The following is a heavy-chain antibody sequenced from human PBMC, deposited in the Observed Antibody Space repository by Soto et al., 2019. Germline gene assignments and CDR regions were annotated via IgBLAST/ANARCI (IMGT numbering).Heavy chain of an antibody. CDR3: ARVGFAEEPTSSPYIDY. Sequence: PSETLSLTCTVSGGSISSGGYYWSWIRQHPGKGLEWIGYIYYSGSTYYNPSLKSRVTISVDTSKNQFSLKLSSVTAADTAVYYCARVGFAEEPTSSPYIDYLGQGTLVTVSS. D-gene: IGHD2-2*01. CDR1: GGSISSGGYY. J-gene: IGHJ4*02. V-gene: IGHV4-31*03. CDR2: IYYSGST.